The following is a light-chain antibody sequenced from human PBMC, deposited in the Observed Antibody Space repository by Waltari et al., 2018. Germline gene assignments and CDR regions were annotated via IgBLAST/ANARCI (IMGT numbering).Light chain of an antibody. V-gene: IGKV3-11*01. J-gene: IGKJ2*01. Sequence: EIVLTQSPATLSLSPGEKATLSCRASQSINNYLAWYQHKPGQAPRLIIYDAPKMATGMTARLSGVGSGTEFTLTIISLEREESAVNYRQQRSNWPPNVFDQGTELEVK. CDR3: QQRSNWPPNV. CDR1: QSINNY. CDR2: DAP.